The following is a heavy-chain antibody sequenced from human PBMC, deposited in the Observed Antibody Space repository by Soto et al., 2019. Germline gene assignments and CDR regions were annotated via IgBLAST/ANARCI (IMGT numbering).Heavy chain of an antibody. V-gene: IGHV5-10-1*01. Sequence: GESLKISCEGSDNIFNSYWISWVRQTPGKGLEWMGRIDPSDSYTVYSPSFQGHVTTSADKSITTAYLQWSSLKASDTAMYYCARVYNWNVLDYWGQGTLVTVSS. J-gene: IGHJ4*02. CDR1: DNIFNSYW. D-gene: IGHD1-1*01. CDR3: ARVYNWNVLDY. CDR2: IDPSDSYT.